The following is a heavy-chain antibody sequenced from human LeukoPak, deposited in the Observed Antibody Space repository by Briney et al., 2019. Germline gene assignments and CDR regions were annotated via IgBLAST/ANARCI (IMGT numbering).Heavy chain of an antibody. V-gene: IGHV1-46*01. D-gene: IGHD3-16*02. CDR3: ASAVLFTFGGVIVLPDY. CDR1: GYTFTSYY. J-gene: IGHJ4*02. Sequence: GASVKVSCTASGYTFTSYYMHWVRQAPGQGLEWMGIINPSGGSTSYAQKFQGRVTMTRDTSTSTVYMELSSLRSEDTAVYYCASAVLFTFGGVIVLPDYWGQGTLVTVSS. CDR2: INPSGGST.